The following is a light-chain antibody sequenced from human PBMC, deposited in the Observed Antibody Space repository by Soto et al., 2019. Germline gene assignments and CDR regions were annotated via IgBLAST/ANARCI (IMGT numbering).Light chain of an antibody. J-gene: IGLJ2*01. CDR1: TSDIGHYNS. V-gene: IGLV2-14*01. CDR2: EVT. Sequence: QSVLTQPASVSGSPGQSIAISCTGGTSDIGHYNSVAWYQQHPGKAPKLMIYEVTNRPSGVPDRFSASKSGTSASLAIRGLQSDDEADYFCSSWDDSLSGVVFGRGTKLTVL. CDR3: SSWDDSLSGVV.